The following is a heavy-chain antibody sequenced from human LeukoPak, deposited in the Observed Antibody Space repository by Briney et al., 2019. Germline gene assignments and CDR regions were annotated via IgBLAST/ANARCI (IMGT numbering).Heavy chain of an antibody. Sequence: SETLSLTCTVSSGSISSYYWSWIRQPPGKGLEWIGYIYYSGSTNYNPSLKSRVTISVDTSKNQFSLKLSSVTAEDTAVYYCARGVGGPSDYWGQGTLVTVSS. D-gene: IGHD2-15*01. CDR2: IYYSGST. J-gene: IGHJ4*02. CDR1: SGSISSYY. CDR3: ARGVGGPSDY. V-gene: IGHV4-59*01.